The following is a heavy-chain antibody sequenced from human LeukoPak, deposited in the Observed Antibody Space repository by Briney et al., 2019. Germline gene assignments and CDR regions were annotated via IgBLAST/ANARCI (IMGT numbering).Heavy chain of an antibody. V-gene: IGHV3-23*01. J-gene: IGHJ4*02. CDR3: ARDSSSWSFDY. D-gene: IGHD6-13*01. CDR1: GFTFSSYA. CDR2: ISGSGSNT. Sequence: GGSLRLSCAASGFTFSSYAMTWFRQATGKGLEWVSSISGSGSNTYYADSVKGRFTVSRDNAKNSLYLQMNSLRAEDTAVYYCARDSSSWSFDYWGQGTLVTVSS.